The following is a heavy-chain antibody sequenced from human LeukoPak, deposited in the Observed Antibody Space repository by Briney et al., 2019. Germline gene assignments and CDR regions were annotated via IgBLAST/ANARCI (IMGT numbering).Heavy chain of an antibody. Sequence: PGGSVRLSCAASGFTFSGYAISWVRQAPGEGLEWVSAISGSGGSTYYADSVKGRFTISRDNSKNTLYLQMNSLRAEDTAVYYCARDLVADPQSIGGNWFDPWGQGTLVTVSS. D-gene: IGHD6-19*01. V-gene: IGHV3-23*01. CDR3: ARDLVADPQSIGGNWFDP. CDR2: ISGSGGST. J-gene: IGHJ5*02. CDR1: GFTFSGYA.